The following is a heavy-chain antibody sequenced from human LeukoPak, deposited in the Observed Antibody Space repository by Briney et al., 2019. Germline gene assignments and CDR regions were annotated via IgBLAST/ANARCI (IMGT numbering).Heavy chain of an antibody. CDR1: GFTFSSYW. CDR2: IKQDGSEK. V-gene: IGHV3-7*01. CDR3: ARIGYSSSCFDY. D-gene: IGHD6-13*01. Sequence: QTGGSLRLSCAASGFTFSSYWMSWVRQAPGKGLEWVANIKQDGSEKDYVDSMKGRFTISRDNAKNSVYLQMNSLRVEDTAVYYCARIGYSSSCFDYRGQGTVVTVPS. J-gene: IGHJ4*02.